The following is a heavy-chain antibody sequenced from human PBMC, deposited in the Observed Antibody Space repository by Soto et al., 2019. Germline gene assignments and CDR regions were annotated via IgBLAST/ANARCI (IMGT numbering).Heavy chain of an antibody. CDR2: IYYSGST. D-gene: IGHD6-13*01. Sequence: PSETLSRTCTVSGGSISSYYWSWIRQPPGKGLEWIGYIYYSGSTNYNPSLKSRVTISVDTSKNQFSLKLSSVTAADTAVYYCARMVSIAAAGTRWFEPWGQGTLVTVSS. V-gene: IGHV4-59*01. CDR1: GGSISSYY. J-gene: IGHJ5*02. CDR3: ARMVSIAAAGTRWFEP.